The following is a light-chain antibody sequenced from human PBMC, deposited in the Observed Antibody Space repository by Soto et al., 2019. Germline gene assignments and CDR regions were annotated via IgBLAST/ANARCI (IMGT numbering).Light chain of an antibody. V-gene: IGLV2-14*03. J-gene: IGLJ3*02. CDR1: SSDVGAYNY. CDR2: DVD. Sequence: QSALTQPASVSGSPGQSITISCTGTSSDVGAYNYVSWYQQHPGKAPKLMIYDVDNRPSGVSSRFSGSKSGNTASLTISGLQAEDEADYYCTSYTTTTIRVWFGTGTKLTVL. CDR3: TSYTTTTIRVW.